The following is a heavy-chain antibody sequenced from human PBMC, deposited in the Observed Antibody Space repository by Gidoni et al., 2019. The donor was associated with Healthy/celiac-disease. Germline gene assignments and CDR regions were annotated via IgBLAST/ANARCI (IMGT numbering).Heavy chain of an antibody. CDR1: GGSISSSRYS. D-gene: IGHD3-3*01. V-gene: IGHV4-39*01. J-gene: IGHJ6*02. CDR3: ARLELTIFGGMDV. CDR2: IYYSGST. Sequence: QLQLQESGPGLVKPSETLSLTCPVPGGSISSSRYSWGWTRPPPGKGLEWIGSIYYSGSTYYNPSLKSRVTISVDTSKNQFSLKLSSVTAADTAVYYCARLELTIFGGMDVWGQGTTVTVSS.